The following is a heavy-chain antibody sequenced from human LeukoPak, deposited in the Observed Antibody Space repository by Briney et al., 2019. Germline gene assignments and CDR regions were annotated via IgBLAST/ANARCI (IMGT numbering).Heavy chain of an antibody. CDR3: AKVSYGSGSRNGMDV. V-gene: IGHV3-30*18. Sequence: GGSPRLSCAASGFTFSSYGMHWVRQAPGKGLEWVAVISYDGSNKYYADSVKGRFTISRDNSKNTLYLQMNSLRAEDTAVYYCAKVSYGSGSRNGMDVWGQGTTVTVSS. CDR1: GFTFSSYG. CDR2: ISYDGSNK. D-gene: IGHD3-10*01. J-gene: IGHJ6*02.